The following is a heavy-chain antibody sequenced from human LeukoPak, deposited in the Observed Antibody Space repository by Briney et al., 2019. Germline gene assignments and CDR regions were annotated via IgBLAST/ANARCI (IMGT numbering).Heavy chain of an antibody. J-gene: IGHJ6*03. CDR1: GGSISSYY. CDR3: ARRGSGRYMDV. D-gene: IGHD3-10*01. Sequence: SETLSLTCTVSGGSISSYYWSWTRQPPGKGLEWIGHIYYSGSTNYNPSLKSRVTISVDTSKNQFSLKLSSVTAADTAVYYCARRGSGRYMDVWGKGTTVTISS. V-gene: IGHV4-59*01. CDR2: IYYSGST.